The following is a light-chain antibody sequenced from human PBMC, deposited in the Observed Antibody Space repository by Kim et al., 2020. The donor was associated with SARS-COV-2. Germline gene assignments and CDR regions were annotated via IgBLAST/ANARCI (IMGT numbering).Light chain of an antibody. CDR2: GAS. CDR3: QETYSTPHT. CDR1: QSISTY. Sequence: DIQMTQSPSSLSASVGDRATITCRASQSISTYLTWYQKKPGKAPKLLMYGASSLQSGVPSRFSGSGSGTDFTLTISSLQPEDFATYYCQETYSTPHTFGQGTKLQI. J-gene: IGKJ2*01. V-gene: IGKV1-39*01.